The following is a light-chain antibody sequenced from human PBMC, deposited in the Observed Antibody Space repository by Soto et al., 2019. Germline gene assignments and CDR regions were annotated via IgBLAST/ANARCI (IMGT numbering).Light chain of an antibody. CDR3: QQYNNWPPVS. Sequence: EIVMTQSPATLSVSPGERATLSCGASQSVSSNLAWYQQKPGQAPRLLIYGASTRATGIPARFSGSGSGTEFTLTISSLQSEDFAVYYCQQYNNWPPVSFGGGTKVEIK. V-gene: IGKV3-15*01. CDR2: GAS. J-gene: IGKJ4*01. CDR1: QSVSSN.